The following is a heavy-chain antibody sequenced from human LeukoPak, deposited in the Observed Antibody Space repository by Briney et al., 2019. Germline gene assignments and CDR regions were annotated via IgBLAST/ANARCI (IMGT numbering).Heavy chain of an antibody. CDR3: AKDPRGDAFDI. V-gene: IGHV3-23*01. Sequence: GGSLRLSCAGSRFTFSRNAMSWVRQAPGKGLEWVSAISGSGGSTYYADSVKGRFTISRDNSKNTLYLQMNSLRAEDTAVYYCAKDPRGDAFDIWGQGTMVTVSS. CDR1: RFTFSRNA. CDR2: ISGSGGST. J-gene: IGHJ3*02.